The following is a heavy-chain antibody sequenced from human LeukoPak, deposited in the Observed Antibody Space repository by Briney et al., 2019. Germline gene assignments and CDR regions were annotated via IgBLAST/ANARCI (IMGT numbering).Heavy chain of an antibody. D-gene: IGHD3-10*01. J-gene: IGHJ4*02. V-gene: IGHV3-30*18. CDR3: AKDWGNYFASGSSYLDY. CDR2: ISHDGTNK. CDR1: GFTFRTYG. Sequence: GGALRLSCVASGFTFRTYGMHWVRQAPGKGLQWVATISHDGTNKNYGDSVKGRFTISRDNSRNTLYLQMSSLRPDDTAVYHCAKDWGNYFASGSSYLDYWGQGTLVTVSS.